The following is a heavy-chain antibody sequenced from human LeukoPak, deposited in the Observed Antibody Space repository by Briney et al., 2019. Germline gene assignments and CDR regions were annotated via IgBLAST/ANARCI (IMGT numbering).Heavy chain of an antibody. CDR3: AKDAVLLWFGESAGLPYYFDY. J-gene: IGHJ4*02. Sequence: GGSLRLSCAASGFTFSSYAMSWVRQAPGKGLEWVSAISGSGGSTYYADSVEGRFTISRDNSKNTLYLQMNSLRAEDTAVYYCAKDAVLLWFGESAGLPYYFDYWGQGTLVTVSS. D-gene: IGHD3-10*01. CDR1: GFTFSSYA. CDR2: ISGSGGST. V-gene: IGHV3-23*01.